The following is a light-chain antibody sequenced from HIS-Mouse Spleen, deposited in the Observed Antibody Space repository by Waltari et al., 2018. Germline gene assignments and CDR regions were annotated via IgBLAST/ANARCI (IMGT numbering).Light chain of an antibody. CDR2: RNN. J-gene: IGLJ3*02. V-gene: IGLV1-47*01. Sequence: QSVLTQPPSASGTPGPRVTISCSGSSSNIGSNSVYWYQQLPGTAPKLLIYRNNKRPSGVPDRFSGSKSGTSASLAISGLRSEDEADYYCAAWDDSLSGPVFGGGTKLTVL. CDR1: SSNIGSNS. CDR3: AAWDDSLSGPV.